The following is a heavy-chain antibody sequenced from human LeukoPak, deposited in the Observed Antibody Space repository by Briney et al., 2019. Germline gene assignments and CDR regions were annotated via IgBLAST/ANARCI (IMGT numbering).Heavy chain of an antibody. CDR1: DFTFSNAW. CDR3: AKDGYYDDSRAYYYYGMDV. Sequence: GGSLRLSCAASDFTFSNAWMNWVRQAPGKGLEWVSAISGSGGSTYYADSVKGRFTISRDNSKNTLYLQMNSLRAEDTAVYYCAKDGYYDDSRAYYYYGMDVWGQGTTVTVSS. J-gene: IGHJ6*02. D-gene: IGHD3-22*01. V-gene: IGHV3-23*01. CDR2: ISGSGGST.